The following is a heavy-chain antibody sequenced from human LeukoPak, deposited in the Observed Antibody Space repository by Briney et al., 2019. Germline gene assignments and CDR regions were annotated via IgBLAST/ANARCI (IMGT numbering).Heavy chain of an antibody. V-gene: IGHV2-70*04. CDR2: IDWDDDK. D-gene: IGHD4-17*01. CDR3: ARSVYGDYTFDY. Sequence: SGPTLVNPTQTLTLTCTFSGFSLSTSGMRVSWIRQSPGKALEWLARIDWDDDKFYSTSLKTRLTISKDTSKNQVVLTMTNMYPVDTATYYCARSVYGDYTFDYWGQGTLVTVSS. J-gene: IGHJ4*02. CDR1: GFSLSTSGMR.